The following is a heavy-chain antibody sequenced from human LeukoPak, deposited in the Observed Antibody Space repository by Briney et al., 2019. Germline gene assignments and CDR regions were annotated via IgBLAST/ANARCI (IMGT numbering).Heavy chain of an antibody. J-gene: IGHJ6*03. CDR2: IIPIFGTA. CDR3: ARAVVVPVSGVYYYYMDV. D-gene: IGHD2-2*01. V-gene: IGHV1-69*13. Sequence: SVKVSCKASGYTFTSYAISWVRQAPGQGLEWMGGIIPIFGTANYAQKFQGRVTITADESTSTAYMELSSLRSEDTAVYYCARAVVVPVSGVYYYYMDVWGKGTTVTISS. CDR1: GYTFTSYA.